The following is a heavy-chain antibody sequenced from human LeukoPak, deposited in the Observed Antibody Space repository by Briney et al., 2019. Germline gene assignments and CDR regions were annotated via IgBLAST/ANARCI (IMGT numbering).Heavy chain of an antibody. D-gene: IGHD3-3*01. CDR1: GFTFNTYA. Sequence: GGSLSLSCVASGFTFNTYAMTWVRQAPGKGLEWVSAIGGSGSITYYTDSVKGRFTISRDNSKNTLYLQMNILRAEDTAVYYCAKASQSFWSGPDFGYWGQGTLVTVSS. J-gene: IGHJ4*02. CDR3: AKASQSFWSGPDFGY. V-gene: IGHV3-23*01. CDR2: IGGSGSIT.